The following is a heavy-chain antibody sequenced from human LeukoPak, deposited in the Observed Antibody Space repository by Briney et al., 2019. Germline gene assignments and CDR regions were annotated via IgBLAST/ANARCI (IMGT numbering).Heavy chain of an antibody. CDR3: AKDQNTVATAPFDY. D-gene: IGHD4-17*01. V-gene: IGHV3-23*01. J-gene: IGHJ4*02. CDR2: INSAGST. CDR1: GFTFSSYA. Sequence: PGGSLRLSCAASGFTFSSYAISWVRHAPGKGLEWVSAINSAGSTYYGDSVRGRFTISRDNSKNVLHLQMNSLRAEDTALYYCAKDQNTVATAPFDYWGLGTLVTVSS.